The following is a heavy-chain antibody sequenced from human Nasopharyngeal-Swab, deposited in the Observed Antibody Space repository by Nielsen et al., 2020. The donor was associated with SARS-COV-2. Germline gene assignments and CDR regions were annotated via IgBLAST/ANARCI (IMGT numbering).Heavy chain of an antibody. Sequence: GESLKISCAASGFTFSSYAMSWVRQAPGKGLEWVSVISGSGGSTYYADSVKGRFTISRDNSKNTLYLQMNSLRAEDTAVYYCARDPRGLWDSYGMDVWGQGTTVTVSS. D-gene: IGHD1-26*01. J-gene: IGHJ6*02. CDR1: GFTFSSYA. CDR2: ISGSGGST. V-gene: IGHV3-23*01. CDR3: ARDPRGLWDSYGMDV.